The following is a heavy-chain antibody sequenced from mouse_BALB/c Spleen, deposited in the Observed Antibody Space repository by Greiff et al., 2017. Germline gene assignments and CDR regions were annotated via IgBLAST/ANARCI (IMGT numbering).Heavy chain of an antibody. CDR2: ISSGRSTI. J-gene: IGHJ3*01. D-gene: IGHD2-1*01. V-gene: IGHV5-17*02. CDR3: ARSDYGNRGWFAY. Sequence: EVKLMESGGGLVQPGGSRKLSCAASGFTFSSFGMHWVRQAPEKGLEWVAYISSGRSTIYYADTVKGRFTISRDNPKNTLFLQMTSLRSEDTAMYYCARSDYGNRGWFAYWGQGTLVTVSA. CDR1: GFTFSSFG.